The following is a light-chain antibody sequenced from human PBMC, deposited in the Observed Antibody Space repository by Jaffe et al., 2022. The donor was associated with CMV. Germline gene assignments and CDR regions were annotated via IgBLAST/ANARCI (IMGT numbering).Light chain of an antibody. CDR2: DAS. CDR1: QSVRTY. Sequence: EIVLTQSPATLSLSPGDRATLSCRASQSVRTYLAWYQQKPGQAPRLLIYDASNRATGIAARFSGSGSETDFTLTISSLESEDFALYYCHQRFNWPYTFGQGTKLEIK. J-gene: IGKJ2*01. V-gene: IGKV3-11*01. CDR3: HQRFNWPYT.